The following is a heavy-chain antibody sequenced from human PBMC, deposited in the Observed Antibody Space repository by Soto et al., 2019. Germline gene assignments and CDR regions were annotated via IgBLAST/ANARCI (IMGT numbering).Heavy chain of an antibody. CDR3: ARDFYDSSGYKNPDY. D-gene: IGHD3-22*01. CDR1: GFAFSSCG. CDR2: IWYDGSNK. J-gene: IGHJ4*02. V-gene: IGHV3-33*01. Sequence: PGGSLRLSCAASGFAFSSCGMHWVRQAPGKGLEWVAVIWYDGSNKYYADSVKGRFTISRDNSKNTLYLQMNGLRAEDTAVYYCARDFYDSSGYKNPDYWGQGTLVTVSS.